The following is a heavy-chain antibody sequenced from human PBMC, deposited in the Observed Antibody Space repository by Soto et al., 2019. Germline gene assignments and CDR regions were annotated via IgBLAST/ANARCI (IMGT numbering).Heavy chain of an antibody. CDR3: ARDRAPSGDDSSGYPRTYFDY. CDR1: GGTFSSYA. V-gene: IGHV1-69*13. Sequence: SVKVSCKASGGTFSSYAISWVRQAPGQGLEWMGGIIPIFGTANYAQKFQGRVTITADESTSTAYMELSSLRSEDTAVYYCARDRAPSGDDSSGYPRTYFDYWGQGTLVTVSS. D-gene: IGHD3-22*01. J-gene: IGHJ4*02. CDR2: IIPIFGTA.